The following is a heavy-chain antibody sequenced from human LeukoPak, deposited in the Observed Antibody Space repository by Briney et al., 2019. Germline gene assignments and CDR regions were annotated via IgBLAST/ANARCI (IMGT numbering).Heavy chain of an antibody. J-gene: IGHJ4*02. V-gene: IGHV1-69*04. D-gene: IGHD6-19*01. Sequence: GASVKVSCKASGGTFSSYAISWLRQAPGQGLEWMGRIIPILGIANYAQKFQGRVTITADKSTSTAYMELSSLRSEDTAVYYCAREHSSGWFSSYFDYWGQGTLVTVSS. CDR3: AREHSSGWFSSYFDY. CDR1: GGTFSSYA. CDR2: IIPILGIA.